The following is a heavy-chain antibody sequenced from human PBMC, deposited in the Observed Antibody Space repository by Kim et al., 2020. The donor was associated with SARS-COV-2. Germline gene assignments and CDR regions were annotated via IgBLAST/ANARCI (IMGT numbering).Heavy chain of an antibody. D-gene: IGHD5-12*01. CDR3: ARRSFSGYALDH. CDR2: VYSGDSDT. J-gene: IGHJ4*02. CDR1: GYSVTNYW. V-gene: IGHV5-51*01. Sequence: GESLKISCKASGYSVTNYWIGWVRQMPGKGLEWMGFVYSGDSDTRYNPSFRGRVTVSADKSFNTAYLQWSSLQASDTAIYYCARRSFSGYALDHWGQGTLVTVSS.